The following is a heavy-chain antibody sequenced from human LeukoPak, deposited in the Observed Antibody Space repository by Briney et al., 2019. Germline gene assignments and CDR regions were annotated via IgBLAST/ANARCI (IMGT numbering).Heavy chain of an antibody. D-gene: IGHD6-13*01. V-gene: IGHV1-2*04. J-gene: IGHJ6*02. Sequence: ASVKVSCKTSEYTFTGNYIHWVRQTPGQGLEWMGWINPNTGDTSYAQKFQGWVTMTRDTSISTAYMELSRLRSDDTAVYYCARAAGPDADQYYYYGMDVRGQGTTVTVSS. CDR1: EYTFTGNY. CDR2: INPNTGDT. CDR3: ARAAGPDADQYYYYGMDV.